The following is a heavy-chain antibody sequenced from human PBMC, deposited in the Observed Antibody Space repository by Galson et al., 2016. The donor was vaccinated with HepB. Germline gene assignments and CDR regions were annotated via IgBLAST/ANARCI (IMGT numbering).Heavy chain of an antibody. Sequence: SLRLSCAASGFTFSNYAMSWVRQAPGKGLEWVSGISGNGGSTFYVDSVKGRFTISRDNSKNTLYLQMNNLRAYYTAVYYCVSSPYQLPYYFFDYCGRGARVTVSS. CDR1: GFTFSNYA. D-gene: IGHD2-2*01. CDR3: VSSPYQLPYYFFDY. V-gene: IGHV3-23*01. J-gene: IGHJ4*02. CDR2: ISGNGGST.